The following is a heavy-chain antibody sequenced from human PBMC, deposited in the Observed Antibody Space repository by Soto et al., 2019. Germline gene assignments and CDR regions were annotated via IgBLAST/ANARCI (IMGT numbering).Heavy chain of an antibody. CDR1: GGRFSIYS. D-gene: IGHD4-17*01. Sequence: QVQLVQSGAEVRKPGSAVKVSCKTAGGRFSIYSVNWVRQAPGQGLEWMGGVTPMTGSTDYSQKFQDRLRITADRSTGTVNMDLSGLRSEDTAIYFCATVGLRAGPLRFEDGGHGILITVSS. J-gene: IGHJ4*01. V-gene: IGHV1-69*06. CDR2: VTPMTGST. CDR3: ATVGLRAGPLRFED.